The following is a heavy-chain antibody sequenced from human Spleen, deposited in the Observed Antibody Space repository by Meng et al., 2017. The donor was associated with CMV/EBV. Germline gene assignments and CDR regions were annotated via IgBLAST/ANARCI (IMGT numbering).Heavy chain of an antibody. V-gene: IGHV4-39*07. CDR1: GGSISSSSYY. CDR2: IYYSGST. J-gene: IGHJ5*02. D-gene: IGHD4-17*01. CDR3: ARDLADLDYGDSTGDWFDP. Sequence: QVQLQESGPGLVKPSGTLSLTCTVSGGSISSSSYYWGWIRQPPGKGLEWIGSIYYSGSTYYNPSLKSRVTISVDTSKNQFSLKLSSVTAADTAVYYCARDLADLDYGDSTGDWFDPWGQGTLVTVSS.